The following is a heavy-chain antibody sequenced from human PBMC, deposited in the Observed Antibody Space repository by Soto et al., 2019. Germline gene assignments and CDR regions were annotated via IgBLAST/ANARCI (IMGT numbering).Heavy chain of an antibody. CDR2: ISDYNGNT. V-gene: IGHV1-18*01. D-gene: IGHD4-17*01. CDR3: ARGTTVETGSY. J-gene: IGHJ4*02. CDR1: GYTFTSYG. Sequence: QVQLVQSGAEVKKPGASVKVSCKASGYTFTSYGISWVRQAPGQGLEWMGWISDYNGNTNYAQKFQGRVTMTTDTSTSTGDKELRSRRADDTAGYYCARGTTVETGSYWGQGTLVTVSS.